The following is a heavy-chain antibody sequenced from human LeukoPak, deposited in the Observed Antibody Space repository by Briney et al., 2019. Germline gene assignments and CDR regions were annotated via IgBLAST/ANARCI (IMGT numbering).Heavy chain of an antibody. CDR3: STTYYHDSSEGY. V-gene: IGHV3-15*07. CDR1: GFTFSNAW. D-gene: IGHD3-22*01. CDR2: IKSKTDGGTT. Sequence: GGSLRLSCAASGFTFSNAWMNWVRQAPGKGLEWVGRIKSKTDGGTTDYAAPVKGRFTISRDDSKITLYLQMNSLKTEDTAVYYCSTTYYHDSSEGYWGQGTLVTVSS. J-gene: IGHJ4*02.